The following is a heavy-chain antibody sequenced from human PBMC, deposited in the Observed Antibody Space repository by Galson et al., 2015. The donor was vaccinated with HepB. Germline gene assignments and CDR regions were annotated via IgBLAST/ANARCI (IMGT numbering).Heavy chain of an antibody. D-gene: IGHD6-13*01. J-gene: IGHJ4*02. V-gene: IGHV3-21*01. Sequence: SLRLSCAASGFTFSSYTMNWVRQAPGKGLEWVSSLSGSRTYIYYAESVRGRFTISRDNAKNSLYLQMSSLRVEDTAVYYCASGPPLYSSSWSTEYWGQGTLVTVSS. CDR3: ASGPPLYSSSWSTEY. CDR1: GFTFSSYT. CDR2: LSGSRTYI.